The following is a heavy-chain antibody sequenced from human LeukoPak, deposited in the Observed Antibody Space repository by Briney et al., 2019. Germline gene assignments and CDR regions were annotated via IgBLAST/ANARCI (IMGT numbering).Heavy chain of an antibody. CDR2: ISSSSSYI. J-gene: IGHJ6*03. CDR1: GFTFSSYS. CDR3: ARDRSGSYPPGYYMDV. Sequence: TGGSLRLSCAASGFTFSSYSMNWVRQAPGKGLEWVSSISSSSSYIYYADSVKGRFTISRDNAKNSLYLQMNSLRAEDTAVYYCARDRSGSYPPGYYMDVWGKGTTVTISS. D-gene: IGHD3-10*01. V-gene: IGHV3-21*01.